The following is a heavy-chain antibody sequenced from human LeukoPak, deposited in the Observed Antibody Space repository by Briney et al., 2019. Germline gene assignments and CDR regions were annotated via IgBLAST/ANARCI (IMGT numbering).Heavy chain of an antibody. CDR3: AKEGGAAAGDRRAFDI. D-gene: IGHD6-13*01. CDR2: ISWNSGSI. J-gene: IGHJ3*02. CDR1: GFTFDDYA. V-gene: IGHV3-9*03. Sequence: PGRSLRLSCAASGFTFDDYAMHWVRQAPGKGLEWVSGISWNSGSIGYADSVKGRFTISRDNAKNSLYLQMNSLRAEDMALYYCAKEGGAAAGDRRAFDIWGQGTMVTVSS.